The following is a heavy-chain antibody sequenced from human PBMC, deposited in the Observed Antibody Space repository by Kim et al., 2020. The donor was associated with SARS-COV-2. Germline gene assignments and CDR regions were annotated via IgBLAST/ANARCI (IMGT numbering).Heavy chain of an antibody. V-gene: IGHV1-46*01. CDR2: INPSGGST. Sequence: ASVKVSCKASGYTFTSYYMHWVRQAPGQGLEWMGIINPSGGSTSYAQKFQGRVTMTRDTSTSTVYMELSSLRSEDTAVYYCARDKSEDRGYSYGYHYYGMDVWGQGTTVTVSS. D-gene: IGHD5-18*01. J-gene: IGHJ6*02. CDR1: GYTFTSYY. CDR3: ARDKSEDRGYSYGYHYYGMDV.